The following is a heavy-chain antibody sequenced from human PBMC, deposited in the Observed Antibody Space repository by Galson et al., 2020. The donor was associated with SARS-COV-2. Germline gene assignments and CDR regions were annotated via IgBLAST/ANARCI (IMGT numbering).Heavy chain of an antibody. CDR3: ARQGVNMIVLVTVPGWYFDL. V-gene: IGHV4-38-2*02. J-gene: IGHJ2*01. CDR1: GYSVSTTNY. D-gene: IGHD3-22*01. Sequence: SETLSLTCTVSGYSVSTTNYWGWVRQPPGRGQEWIGSVYPSGTTYYNPSLKSRVTISVDTSKNQFSLRLDSVTAADTALYYCARQGVNMIVLVTVPGWYFDLWGHGTLVTVSS. CDR2: VYPSGTT.